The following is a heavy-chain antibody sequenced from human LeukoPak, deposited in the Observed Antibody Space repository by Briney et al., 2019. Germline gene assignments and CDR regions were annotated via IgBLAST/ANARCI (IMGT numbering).Heavy chain of an antibody. CDR3: ARARGSSWYKVDAFDI. Sequence: GGSQRLSCAASGFTFSDHYMSWIRQAPGKGLEWVSYISSSGSTIYYADSVKGRFTISRDNAKNSLYLQMNSLRAEDTAVYYCARARGSSWYKVDAFDIWGQGTMVTLSS. CDR1: GFTFSDHY. J-gene: IGHJ3*02. D-gene: IGHD6-13*01. CDR2: ISSSGSTI. V-gene: IGHV3-11*04.